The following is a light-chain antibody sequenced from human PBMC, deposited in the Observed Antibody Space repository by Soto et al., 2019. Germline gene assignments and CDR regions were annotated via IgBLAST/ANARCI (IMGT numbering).Light chain of an antibody. CDR1: DSNVGNNY. CDR2: DTS. CDR3: GTWDTALSAGK. V-gene: IGLV1-51*01. J-gene: IGLJ3*02. Sequence: QSVLTQPPSVSAATGQRVIISCSGSDSNVGNNYVSGYQQFPGAPPKLLIYDTSKRPSWISDRFSASKSGTSATLIISSLQTGDEAHYYCGTWDTALSAGKFGGGTKLTVL.